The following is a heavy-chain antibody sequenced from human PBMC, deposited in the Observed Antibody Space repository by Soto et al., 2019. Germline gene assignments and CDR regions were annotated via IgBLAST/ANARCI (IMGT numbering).Heavy chain of an antibody. CDR3: ARLHLAFACNPGDFYYDGMDV. D-gene: IGHD3-3*02. V-gene: IGHV3-64*01. CDR2: ISSNRGST. Sequence: GGSLRLSCAAPGFTFSSYAMHWVRQAPGKELEYVSAISSNRGSTYYANSVKGRFTISRDNSKNTMYLQMGSLRAEDMAVYYCARLHLAFACNPGDFYYDGMDVWGQGTTVTVSS. J-gene: IGHJ6*02. CDR1: GFTFSSYA.